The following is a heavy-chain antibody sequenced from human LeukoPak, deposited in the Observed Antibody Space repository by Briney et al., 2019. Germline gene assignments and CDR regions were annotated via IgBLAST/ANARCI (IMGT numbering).Heavy chain of an antibody. CDR1: GFTFSRYS. CDR3: ARDSEMATIHYFDY. V-gene: IGHV3-48*04. Sequence: GGSLRLSCAASGFTFSRYSMTRVRQAPGKGLEWVSFISTSSDTIYYADSVKGRFTISRDNAKNSLYLQMNSLRAEDTAVYYCARDSEMATIHYFDYWGQGTLVTVSS. D-gene: IGHD5-24*01. CDR2: ISTSSDTI. J-gene: IGHJ4*02.